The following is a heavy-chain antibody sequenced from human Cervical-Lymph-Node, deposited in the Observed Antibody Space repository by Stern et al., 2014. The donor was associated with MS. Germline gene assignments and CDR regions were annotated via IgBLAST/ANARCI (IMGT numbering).Heavy chain of an antibody. CDR3: ARDYDFWSGYSSYYYGLDV. D-gene: IGHD3-3*01. CDR1: GFIFSRYW. Sequence: EVQLVESGGGLVQPGGSLSVSCAASGFIFSRYWMSWVRQAPGKELELVAQIKHDGTENHYVDSVKGRFTISRDNLKNSLYLQMHSLRAEDTGVYYCARDYDFWSGYSSYYYGLDVWGQGTTVTVSS. CDR2: IKHDGTEN. J-gene: IGHJ6*02. V-gene: IGHV3-7*01.